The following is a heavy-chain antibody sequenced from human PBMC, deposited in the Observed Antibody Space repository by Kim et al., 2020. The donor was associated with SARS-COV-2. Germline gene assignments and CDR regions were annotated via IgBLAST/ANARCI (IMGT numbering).Heavy chain of an antibody. J-gene: IGHJ4*02. CDR1: GFTFSTYV. CDR3: AKGSKSGGGYHFDY. Sequence: GGSLRLSCAASGFTFSTYVMSWVRQAPGKGLEWVSTFTATGHSTYYADSVKGRFTISRDNSKNTLYLQMNSLTAEDTAIYYCAKGSKSGGGYHFDYWGQGTLATVSS. V-gene: IGHV3-23*01. D-gene: IGHD2-15*01. CDR2: FTATGHST.